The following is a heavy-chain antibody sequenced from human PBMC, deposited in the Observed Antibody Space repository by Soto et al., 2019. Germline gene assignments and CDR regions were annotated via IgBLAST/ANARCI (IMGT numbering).Heavy chain of an antibody. J-gene: IGHJ4*02. CDR3: AKDDFTDRGDDYFDY. CDR2: IGASGDIT. Sequence: GGSLRLSCAASGFSFTNFAMSWVRQAPGKGLEWVAGIGASGDITWYADSVKGRLSISRDNSKNTLYLQLNSLRFEDTAVYYCAKDDFTDRGDDYFDYWGPGXLVTVSS. V-gene: IGHV3-23*01. CDR1: GFSFTNFA. D-gene: IGHD2-21*02.